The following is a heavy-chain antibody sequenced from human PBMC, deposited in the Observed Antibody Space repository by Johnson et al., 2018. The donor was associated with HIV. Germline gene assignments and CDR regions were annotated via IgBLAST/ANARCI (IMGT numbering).Heavy chain of an antibody. CDR3: AIDRCLGYSSGCFTFDI. V-gene: IGHV3-30*04. J-gene: IGHJ3*02. D-gene: IGHD6-19*01. CDR1: GFTFSNYA. Sequence: QVQLVESGGGVVQPGRSLRLSCAASGFTFSNYAMHWVRQAPGKGLEWVAVISYDGSNKYYADSVQGRFTISRDNSKNTLYLQMNSLRTEDTAVYYCAIDRCLGYSSGCFTFDIWGQGTVVTVSS. CDR2: ISYDGSNK.